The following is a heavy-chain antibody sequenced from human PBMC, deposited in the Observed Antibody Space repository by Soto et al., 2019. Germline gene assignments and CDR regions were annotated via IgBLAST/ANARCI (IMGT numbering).Heavy chain of an antibody. Sequence: SETLSLTCAVSGGSISSSNWWGWIQQPPGKGLERIGYIYYSGTTNYNPSLKSRVTISVDTSKNQFSLKLSSVTAADTAVYFCARYGSGSYYQRGGGFDYWGQGTLVTVSS. CDR1: GGSISSSNW. V-gene: IGHV4-28*01. CDR3: ARYGSGSYYQRGGGFDY. J-gene: IGHJ4*02. CDR2: IYYSGTT. D-gene: IGHD3-10*01.